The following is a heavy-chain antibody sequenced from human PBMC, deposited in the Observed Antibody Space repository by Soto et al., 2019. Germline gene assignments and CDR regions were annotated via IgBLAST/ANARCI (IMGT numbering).Heavy chain of an antibody. J-gene: IGHJ6*02. CDR3: ARNYYDSSGYYPFYYYGMDV. D-gene: IGHD3-22*01. CDR1: GYSFTSYW. Sequence: GESLKISCKGSGYSFTSYWIDWVRQMPGKGLEWMGIIYPGDSDTRYSPSFQGQVTISADKSISTAYLQWSSLKASDTAMYYCARNYYDSSGYYPFYYYGMDVWGQGTTVTVSS. CDR2: IYPGDSDT. V-gene: IGHV5-51*01.